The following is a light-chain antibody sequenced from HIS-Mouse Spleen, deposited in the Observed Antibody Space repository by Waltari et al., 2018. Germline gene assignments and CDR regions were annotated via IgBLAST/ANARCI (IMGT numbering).Light chain of an antibody. CDR3: QQYGSSPPWT. J-gene: IGKJ1*01. V-gene: IGKV3-20*01. CDR1: QSVSSSY. CDR2: GAS. Sequence: EIVLTQSPGTLSLSPGERATLSCRASQSVSSSYLAWYQPKPGQAPRLLIYGASSRATGIPDRFSGSGSGTDFTLTISRLEPEDFAVYYCQQYGSSPPWTFGQGTKVEIK.